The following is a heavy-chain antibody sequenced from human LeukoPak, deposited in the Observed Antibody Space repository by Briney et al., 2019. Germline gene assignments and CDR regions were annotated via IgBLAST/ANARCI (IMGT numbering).Heavy chain of an antibody. CDR1: GFTFTSYY. V-gene: IGHV1-46*01. CDR2: INPTGGST. D-gene: IGHD6-6*01. CDR3: ARTAARRFDY. Sequence: ASVKVSCKASGFTFTSYYMHWVRQAPGQGLEWMGIINPTGGSTTYAQKFQGRVTMTRDTSTSTVYMELSSLRSDDTAVYYCARTAARRFDYWGQGTLVTVSS. J-gene: IGHJ4*02.